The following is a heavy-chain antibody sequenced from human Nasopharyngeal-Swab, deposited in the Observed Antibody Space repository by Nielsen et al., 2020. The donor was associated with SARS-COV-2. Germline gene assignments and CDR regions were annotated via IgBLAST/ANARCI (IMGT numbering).Heavy chain of an antibody. V-gene: IGHV1-2*06. CDR2: INPNSGDT. Sequence: WVGQAPGQGLAWMGRINPNSGDTNYARKFQGRVTVTRDTSISTVYMELSRLRSDDTAVYYCARGADLWGRDWFDPWGQGTLATVSS. J-gene: IGHJ5*02. D-gene: IGHD3-16*01. CDR3: ARGADLWGRDWFDP.